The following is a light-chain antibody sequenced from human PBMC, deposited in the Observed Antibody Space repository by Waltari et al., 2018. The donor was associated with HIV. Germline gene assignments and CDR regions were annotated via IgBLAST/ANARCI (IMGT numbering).Light chain of an antibody. CDR3: CSYAGTSTLV. Sequence: QSALTQPASVSGSPGQSITIPCTGTSRDVGSYNLVPWYQQHPGKAPKLMIYEVSKRPSGVSNRFSGSKSGNTASLTISGLQAEDEADYYCCSYAGTSTLVFGGGTKLTVL. CDR1: SRDVGSYNL. J-gene: IGLJ2*01. CDR2: EVS. V-gene: IGLV2-23*02.